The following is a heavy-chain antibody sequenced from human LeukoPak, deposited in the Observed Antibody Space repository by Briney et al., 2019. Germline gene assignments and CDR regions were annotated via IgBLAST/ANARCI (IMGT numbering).Heavy chain of an antibody. CDR2: IASDGGAK. CDR1: GFSFSNHG. D-gene: IGHD6-19*01. CDR3: AREATWGQWYFDH. Sequence: PGGSLRLSCVASGFSFSNHGMHWVRQAPGKGLEWVSVIASDGGAKFYADSVKSRFTLSRDNPKNMFFLQMNLLTIEDTAIYYCAREATWGQWYFDHWGQGTPVTVSS. V-gene: IGHV3-30*03. J-gene: IGHJ4*02.